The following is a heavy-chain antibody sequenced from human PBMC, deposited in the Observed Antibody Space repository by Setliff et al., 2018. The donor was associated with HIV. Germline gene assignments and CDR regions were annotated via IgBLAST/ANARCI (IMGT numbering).Heavy chain of an antibody. CDR2: IYYSGST. Sequence: SETLSLTCTVSGDSINYKYWSWIRQSPGKGLEWIGYIYYSGSTNYNPSLKSRVTISVDTSKNQFSLTLISVTAADTAVYYCAREAGEYPVTDYYYYYMDVWGKGTTVTVSS. CDR3: AREAGEYPVTDYYYYYMDV. D-gene: IGHD2-2*02. V-gene: IGHV4-59*01. CDR1: GDSINYKY. J-gene: IGHJ6*03.